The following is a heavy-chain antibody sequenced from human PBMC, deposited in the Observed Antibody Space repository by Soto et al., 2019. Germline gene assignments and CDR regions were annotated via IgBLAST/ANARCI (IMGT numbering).Heavy chain of an antibody. CDR2: IYYSGST. Sequence: SETLSLTCTVSGGSISSYYWSWIRQPPGKGLEWIGYIYYSGSTYYNPSLKSRTIISVDTSTNQFSLTLSSLTAADTAVYYCARVQPYDYGANSGWLDPWGQGTLVTVSS. V-gene: IGHV4-59*12. CDR1: GGSISSYY. J-gene: IGHJ5*02. D-gene: IGHD3-16*01. CDR3: ARVQPYDYGANSGWLDP.